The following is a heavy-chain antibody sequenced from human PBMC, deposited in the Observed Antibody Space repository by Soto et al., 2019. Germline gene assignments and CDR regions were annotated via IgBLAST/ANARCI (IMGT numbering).Heavy chain of an antibody. Sequence: EVQLVESGRGLIQRGGSLRLSCAASGFTLSTYSLNWVRQAPRKGLEWFSYISGSSNTIYYADSVKGRFTISRDNAKNSLYLRMNSLRDEDTAVYFCARGFDLQYGMDVWGQGTTVTVSS. D-gene: IGHD3-10*01. CDR1: GFTLSTYS. J-gene: IGHJ6*02. CDR2: ISGSSNTI. V-gene: IGHV3-48*02. CDR3: ARGFDLQYGMDV.